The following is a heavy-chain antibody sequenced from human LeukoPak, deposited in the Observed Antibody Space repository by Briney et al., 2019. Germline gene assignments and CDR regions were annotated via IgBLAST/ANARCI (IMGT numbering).Heavy chain of an antibody. Sequence: SETLSLTCAVYGGSYSGYYWSWIRQPPGKGLEWIGEINHSGSTNYNPSLTSRVTISVDTSKNQFSLKLSSVTAADTAVYYCARGLEYYGSGSYLKHWGQGTLVTVSS. CDR2: INHSGST. D-gene: IGHD3-10*01. V-gene: IGHV4-34*01. J-gene: IGHJ1*01. CDR1: GGSYSGYY. CDR3: ARGLEYYGSGSYLKH.